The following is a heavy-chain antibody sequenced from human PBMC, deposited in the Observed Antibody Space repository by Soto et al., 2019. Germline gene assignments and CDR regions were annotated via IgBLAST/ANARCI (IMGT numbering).Heavy chain of an antibody. V-gene: IGHV3-30*18. CDR3: AKDGVNWNTEDYYYYYYMDV. J-gene: IGHJ6*03. Sequence: GGSLRLSCAASGFTFSSYGMHWVRQAPGKGLEWVAVISYDGSNKYYADSVKGRFTISRDNSKNTLYLQMNSLRAEDTAVYYCAKDGVNWNTEDYYYYYYMDVWGKGTTVTVSS. CDR2: ISYDGSNK. D-gene: IGHD1-20*01. CDR1: GFTFSSYG.